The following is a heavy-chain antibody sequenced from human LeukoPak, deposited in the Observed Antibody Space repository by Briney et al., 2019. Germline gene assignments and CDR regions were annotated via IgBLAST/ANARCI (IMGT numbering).Heavy chain of an antibody. V-gene: IGHV3-30*02. J-gene: IGHJ6*03. CDR3: AKDGPSIAARPGYYYYYMDV. D-gene: IGHD6-6*01. CDR1: GFTFSSYG. CDR2: IRYDGSNK. Sequence: GGSLRLSCAASGFTFSSYGMHWVRQAPGKGLEWVAFIRYDGSNKYYADSVKGRLTISRDNSKNTLYLQMNSLRAEDTAVYYCAKDGPSIAARPGYYYYYMDVWGKGTTVTVSS.